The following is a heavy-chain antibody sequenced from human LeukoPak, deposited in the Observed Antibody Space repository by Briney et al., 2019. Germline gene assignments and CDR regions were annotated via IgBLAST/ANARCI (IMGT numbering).Heavy chain of an antibody. CDR1: GGSISSSSYY. CDR2: IYYSGST. J-gene: IGHJ4*02. CDR3: ARDSHYYDSSGGDLDY. Sequence: PSETLSLTCTVSGGSISSSSYYWGWIRQPPGKGLEWIGSIYYSGSTYYNPSLKSRVTMSVDTSKNQFSLKLSSVTAADTAVYYCARDSHYYDSSGGDLDYWGQGTLVTVSS. V-gene: IGHV4-39*07. D-gene: IGHD3-22*01.